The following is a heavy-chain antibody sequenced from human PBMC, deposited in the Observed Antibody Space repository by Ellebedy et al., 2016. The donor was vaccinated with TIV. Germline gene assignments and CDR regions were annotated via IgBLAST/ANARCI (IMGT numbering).Heavy chain of an antibody. CDR1: GFTFSSYA. D-gene: IGHD3-22*01. J-gene: IGHJ4*02. Sequence: GESLKISCAASGFTFSSYAMHWVRQAPGKGLEYVSAISSNGGSTYYADSVKGRFTISRDNSKNTLYLQMSSLRAEDTAVYYCVKLATGDSSGYSDYWGQGTLVTVSS. CDR3: VKLATGDSSGYSDY. V-gene: IGHV3-64D*06. CDR2: ISSNGGST.